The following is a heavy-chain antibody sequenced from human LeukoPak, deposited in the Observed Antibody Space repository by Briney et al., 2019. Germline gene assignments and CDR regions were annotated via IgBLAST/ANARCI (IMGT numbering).Heavy chain of an antibody. V-gene: IGHV3-21*01. CDR1: GFTFSSYS. D-gene: IGHD2-2*01. CDR2: ISSSSSYI. J-gene: IGHJ5*02. CDR3: ATRWGYCSSTSCSS. Sequence: GGSLRLSCAASGFTFSSYSMNWVRQAPGKGLEWVSSISSSSSYIYYADSVKGRFTISRDNAKNSMYLQMNSLRTEDTAVYYCATRWGYCSSTSCSSWGQGTLVTVSS.